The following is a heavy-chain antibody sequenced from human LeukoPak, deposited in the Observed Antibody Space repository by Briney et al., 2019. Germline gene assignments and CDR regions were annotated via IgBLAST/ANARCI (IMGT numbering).Heavy chain of an antibody. CDR1: GYTFTSYY. CDR2: INPSGGST. V-gene: IGHV1-46*01. D-gene: IGHD6-19*01. Sequence: ASVKVSCKASGYTFTSYYMHWVRQAPGQGLEWMGIINPSGGSTSYAQKFQGRVTMTRDMSTSTVYMELSSLRSEDTAVYYCARDFLGGSGWYWFDYWGQGTLVTVSS. CDR3: ARDFLGGSGWYWFDY. J-gene: IGHJ4*02.